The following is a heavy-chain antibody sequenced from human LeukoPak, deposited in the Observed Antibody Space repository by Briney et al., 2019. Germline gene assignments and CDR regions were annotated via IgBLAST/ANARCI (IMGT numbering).Heavy chain of an antibody. CDR3: AGSYCSGSSCWVYFDY. V-gene: IGHV4-59*08. Sequence: PSEPLSLPCTVSVHSISSYYWSWLRRPPGKGREWVGNNYCSGSTNYNPSLKSRVTLSEDKSKKQFSLTLDSVDAPEPAIYYCAGSYCSGSSCWVYFDYWGQGTLVTVSS. CDR2: NYCSGST. D-gene: IGHD2-15*01. J-gene: IGHJ4*02. CDR1: VHSISSYY.